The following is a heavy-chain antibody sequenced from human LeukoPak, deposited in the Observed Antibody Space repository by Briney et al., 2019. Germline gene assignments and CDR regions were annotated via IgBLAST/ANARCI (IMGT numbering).Heavy chain of an antibody. CDR3: AKDKAAAPDAFDI. V-gene: IGHV3-53*01. CDR2: IYRDDST. J-gene: IGHJ3*02. CDR1: GFTVSSNY. D-gene: IGHD6-13*01. Sequence: GGSLRLSCAASGFTVSSNYMTWVRQAPGKGLEWVSVIYRDDSTYYADSVKGRFTVSRDNSKNTLYLQMNSLRAEDTAVYYCAKDKAAAPDAFDIWGQGTMVTVSS.